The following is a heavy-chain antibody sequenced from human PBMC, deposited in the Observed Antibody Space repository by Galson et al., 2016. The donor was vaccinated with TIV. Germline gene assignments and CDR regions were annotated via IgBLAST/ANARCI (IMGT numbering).Heavy chain of an antibody. CDR2: IYYTGTT. D-gene: IGHD4-17*01. CDR1: GYSISRGHY. J-gene: IGHJ6*02. V-gene: IGHV4-38-2*02. Sequence: LSLTCTVSGYSISRGHYWGWIRQFPGKGLEWMGSIYYTGTTYTNPSLKSRLTLSVDTSNNQASLRLSSVTAADTAVYYCAREGSTVTMHHYFGLDVWGQGATVIVSS. CDR3: AREGSTVTMHHYFGLDV.